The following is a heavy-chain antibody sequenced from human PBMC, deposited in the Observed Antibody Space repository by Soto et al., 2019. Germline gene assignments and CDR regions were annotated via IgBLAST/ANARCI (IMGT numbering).Heavy chain of an antibody. J-gene: IGHJ4*02. CDR1: GFTFSSYA. V-gene: IGHV3-30-3*01. CDR2: ISYDGSNK. CDR3: ARDKRYSYGPMGFDY. Sequence: QVQLVESGGGVVQPGRSLRLSCAASGFTFSSYAMHWVRQAPGKGLEWVAVISYDGSNKYYADSVKGRFTISRDNSKNTLYLQMNSLSAEDTAVYYCARDKRYSYGPMGFDYWGQGTLVTVSS. D-gene: IGHD5-18*01.